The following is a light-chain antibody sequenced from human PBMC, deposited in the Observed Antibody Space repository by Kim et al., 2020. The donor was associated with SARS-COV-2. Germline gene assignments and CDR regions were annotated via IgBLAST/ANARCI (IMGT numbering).Light chain of an antibody. CDR1: TSNTGTNY. V-gene: IGLV1-47*01. J-gene: IGLJ3*02. CDR3: AAWDDSPSGWM. CDR2: RGN. Sequence: QSVLTQPPSASGTPGQRITISCSGSTSNTGTNYVYWYQQLPGAAPKLLIFRGNQRPSGVPDRFSASKSGTSASLAISGLRSEDEADYYCAAWDDSPSGWMFGGGTQLTVL.